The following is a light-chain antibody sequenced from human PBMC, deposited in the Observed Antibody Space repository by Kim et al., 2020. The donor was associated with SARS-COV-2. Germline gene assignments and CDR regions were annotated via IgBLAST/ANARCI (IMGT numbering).Light chain of an antibody. CDR3: QQSYSTLGA. J-gene: IGKJ2*01. CDR2: AAS. CDR1: QSISSY. Sequence: SASVGERVTITCRASQSISSYLNWYQQKPGKAPKLLIYAASSLQSGVPSRFSGSGSGTDFTLTISSLQPEDFATYYCQQSYSTLGAFGQGTKLEI. V-gene: IGKV1-39*01.